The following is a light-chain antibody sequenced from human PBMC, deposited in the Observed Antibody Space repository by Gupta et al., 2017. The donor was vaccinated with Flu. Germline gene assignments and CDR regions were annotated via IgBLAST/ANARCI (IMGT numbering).Light chain of an antibody. CDR1: QSISSY. V-gene: IGKV1-39*01. CDR3: QQSYS. J-gene: IGKJ2*01. CDR2: AAS. Sequence: DIQMTQSPSSLSASVGDRVTITCRASQSISSYLNWYQQKPGKAPKLLIYAASSLQSGVPSRFSGSGSGTDFTLTNSSLQPEDFATYYCQQSYSFGQGTKLEIK.